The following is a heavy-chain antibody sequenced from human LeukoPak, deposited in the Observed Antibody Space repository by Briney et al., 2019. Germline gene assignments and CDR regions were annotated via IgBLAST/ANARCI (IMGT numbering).Heavy chain of an antibody. J-gene: IGHJ6*03. D-gene: IGHD2-2*01. CDR3: ARESGVVPAAILFYYYYMDV. V-gene: IGHV4-30-4*08. CDR2: IYYSGST. Sequence: SETLSLTCTVSGGSISSGDYYWSWIRQPPGKGLEWIGYIYYSGSTYYNPSLKSRVTISVDTSKNQFSLKLSSVTAADTAVYYCARESGVVPAAILFYYYYMDVWGKGTTVTVSS. CDR1: GGSISSGDYY.